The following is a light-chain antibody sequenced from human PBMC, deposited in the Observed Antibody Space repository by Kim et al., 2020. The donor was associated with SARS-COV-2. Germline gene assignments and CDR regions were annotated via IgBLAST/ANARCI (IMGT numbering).Light chain of an antibody. CDR2: SAS. CDR3: QQYGRSPWT. CDR1: QKVSSSY. J-gene: IGKJ1*01. Sequence: SPGERATLSGRASQKVSSSYFAWYQQKPGQAPRLLIHSASTRATGIPDRFSGSGSGTDFTLTVNRLEPEDFALYHCQQYGRSPWTFGQGTKVDIK. V-gene: IGKV3-20*01.